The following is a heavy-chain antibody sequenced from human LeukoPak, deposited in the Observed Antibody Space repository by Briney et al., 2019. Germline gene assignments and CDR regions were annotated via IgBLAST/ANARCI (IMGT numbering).Heavy chain of an antibody. V-gene: IGHV3-30*18. Sequence: GGSLRLSCVASGFTFSSYGMHWVRQAPGKGLEWVAVISYDGSNKYYADSVKGRFTISRDNSKNTLYLQMNSLRAEDTAVYYCAKDGRSSSTHMDVWGQGTTVTVSS. D-gene: IGHD6-13*01. CDR2: ISYDGSNK. J-gene: IGHJ6*02. CDR1: GFTFSSYG. CDR3: AKDGRSSSTHMDV.